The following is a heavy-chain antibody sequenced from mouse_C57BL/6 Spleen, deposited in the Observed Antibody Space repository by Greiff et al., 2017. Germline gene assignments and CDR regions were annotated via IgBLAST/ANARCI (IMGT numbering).Heavy chain of an antibody. CDR2: INPNNGGT. J-gene: IGHJ4*01. CDR1: GYTFTDYN. V-gene: IGHV1-22*01. CDR3: VRGGYYDYQGYYAMDY. D-gene: IGHD2-4*01. Sequence: VQLQQSGPELVKPGASVKMSCKASGYTFTDYNMHWVKQSHGKSLEWIGYINPNNGGTSYNQKFKGKATLTVNKSSSTAYMELRSLTSEDSAVYYCVRGGYYDYQGYYAMDYWGQGTSVTVSS.